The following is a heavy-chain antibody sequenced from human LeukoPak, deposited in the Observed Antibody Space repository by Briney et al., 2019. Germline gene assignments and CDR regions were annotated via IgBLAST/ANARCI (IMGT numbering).Heavy chain of an antibody. Sequence: GGSLRLSCAASGFTFSSYVMSWVRQAPGKGLEWVSAISSSGVSTYYVDSLKGRFTISRDNSKNTLYLQMNSLRDEDTAVYYCARVTYWGQGTLVTVSS. V-gene: IGHV3-23*01. CDR3: ARVTY. CDR1: GFTFSSYV. CDR2: ISSSGVST. J-gene: IGHJ4*02.